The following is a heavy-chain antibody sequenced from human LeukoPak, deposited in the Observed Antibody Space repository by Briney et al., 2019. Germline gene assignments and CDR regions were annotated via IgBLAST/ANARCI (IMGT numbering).Heavy chain of an antibody. CDR1: GGSISTYY. D-gene: IGHD1/OR15-1a*01. CDR3: ARATLWRTGTPGQAVDI. V-gene: IGHV4-59*01. Sequence: SETLSLTCTVFGGSISTYYWSWIRQPPGKGLEWIGYIYYSGNTNYNPSLKSRVTISVDTSKNQFSLKLSSVTAADTAVYYCARATLWRTGTPGQAVDIWGQGTMVTVS. CDR2: IYYSGNT. J-gene: IGHJ3*02.